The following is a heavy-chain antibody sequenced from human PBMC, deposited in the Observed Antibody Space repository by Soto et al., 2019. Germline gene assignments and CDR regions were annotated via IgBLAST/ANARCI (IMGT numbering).Heavy chain of an antibody. CDR2: INAGNGNT. CDR3: ARMPHHYGSGSSFGDYYYYGMDV. V-gene: IGHV1-3*05. J-gene: IGHJ6*02. Sequence: QVQLVQSGAEEKKPGASVKVSCKASGYTFTSYAMHWVRQAPGQRLEWMGWINAGNGNTKYSQKFQGRVTITRATSASTAYMELSSLRPEDTAVYYCARMPHHYGSGSSFGDYYYYGMDVWGHGTTVTVSS. D-gene: IGHD3-10*01. CDR1: GYTFTSYA.